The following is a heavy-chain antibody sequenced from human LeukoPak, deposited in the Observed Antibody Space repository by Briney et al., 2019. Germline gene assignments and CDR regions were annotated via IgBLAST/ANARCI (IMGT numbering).Heavy chain of an antibody. CDR1: GFSFSTYT. CDR2: ISGSGSYI. CDR3: ASHFWNYYRIDY. J-gene: IGHJ4*02. D-gene: IGHD3-3*02. V-gene: IGHV3-21*01. Sequence: GGSLRLSCAASGFSFSTYTMNWARQAPGKGLEWVSSISGSGSYIYYSDSVKGLFTISRDNAKNSLSLQMNSLRAEDTAIYYCASHFWNYYRIDYWGQGILVTVSS.